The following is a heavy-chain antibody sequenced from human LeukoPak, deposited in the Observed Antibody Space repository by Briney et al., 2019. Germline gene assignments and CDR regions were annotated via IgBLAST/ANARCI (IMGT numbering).Heavy chain of an antibody. CDR1: GYTFTGYY. Sequence: GASVKVSCKASGYTFTGYYMHWVRQAPGQGLEWMGWINPNSGGTNYAQKFQGRVTMTSDTSISTAYMELSRLRSEDTAVYYCARSYIVVVPAVYFDYWGQGTLVTVSS. V-gene: IGHV1-2*02. CDR3: ARSYIVVVPAVYFDY. D-gene: IGHD2-2*01. J-gene: IGHJ4*02. CDR2: INPNSGGT.